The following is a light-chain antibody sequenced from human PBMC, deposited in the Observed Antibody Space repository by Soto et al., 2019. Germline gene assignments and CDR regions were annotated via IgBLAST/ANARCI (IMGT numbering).Light chain of an antibody. V-gene: IGKV3-20*01. Sequence: EIVLTQSPGTLSLSPGERATLSCRASQSVSNNYLAWYQQKPGQAPRLLIYGASNRATGIPDRFSGSGSGTDFTLTISRLEPEDFAVYDCQQYGSSGTFGQGTKM. CDR1: QSVSNNY. CDR3: QQYGSSGT. J-gene: IGKJ1*01. CDR2: GAS.